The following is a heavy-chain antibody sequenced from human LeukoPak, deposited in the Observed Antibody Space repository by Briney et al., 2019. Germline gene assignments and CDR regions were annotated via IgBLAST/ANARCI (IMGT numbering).Heavy chain of an antibody. D-gene: IGHD2-15*01. J-gene: IGHJ3*02. Sequence: GGSLRLSCVASGLSFSSYWMTWVRQAPGKALEWVANIKEDGSAKSYVDSVKGRFTISRDNAKNSLYLQMDSLRVEDTAVYYCARDYDYFSGHNLDAYDIWGQRTTVTVSS. CDR1: GLSFSSYW. CDR2: IKEDGSAK. V-gene: IGHV3-7*01. CDR3: ARDYDYFSGHNLDAYDI.